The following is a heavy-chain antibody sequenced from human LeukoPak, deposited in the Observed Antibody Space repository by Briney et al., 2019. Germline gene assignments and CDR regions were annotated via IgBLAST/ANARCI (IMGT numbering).Heavy chain of an antibody. J-gene: IGHJ6*03. Sequence: SETLSLTCTVSGGSISSHYWSWIRQPPGKGLEGIGYIYYSGSTNYNPSLKSRVTISVDTSKNQFSLKLSSVTAADTAVYYCARSYYDILTGYYDYYYYYMDVWGKGTTVTVSS. CDR1: GGSISSHY. V-gene: IGHV4-59*11. D-gene: IGHD3-9*01. CDR3: ARSYYDILTGYYDYYYYYMDV. CDR2: IYYSGST.